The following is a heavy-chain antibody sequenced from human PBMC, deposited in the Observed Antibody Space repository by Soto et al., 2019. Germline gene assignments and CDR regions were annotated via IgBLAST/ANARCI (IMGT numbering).Heavy chain of an antibody. V-gene: IGHV4-30-4*01. Sequence: QVQLQESGPGLVKPSQTLSLTCTVSGGSISSGDYYWSWIRQPPGKGLEWIGYIYYSGSTYYNPSLKSRVTISVDTSKNQFSLKLSSVTAADTAVYYCASLYDSSGYYPPAPDDYWGQGTLVTVSS. J-gene: IGHJ4*02. CDR1: GGSISSGDYY. CDR3: ASLYDSSGYYPPAPDDY. D-gene: IGHD3-22*01. CDR2: IYYSGST.